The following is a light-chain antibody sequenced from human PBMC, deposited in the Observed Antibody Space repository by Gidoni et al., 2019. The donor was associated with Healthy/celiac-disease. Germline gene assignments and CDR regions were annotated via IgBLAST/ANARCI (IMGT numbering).Light chain of an antibody. V-gene: IGLV3-1*01. J-gene: IGLJ2*01. Sequence: SSELTQPPSASVSPGQTASITCSGDKLGYKYACWYQQKPGQSPVLVIYQASKRPSGIPERFSGSNSGNTATLTISGTQAMDEADYYCQAWDSSTAVFGGGTKLTVL. CDR1: KLGYKY. CDR2: QAS. CDR3: QAWDSSTAV.